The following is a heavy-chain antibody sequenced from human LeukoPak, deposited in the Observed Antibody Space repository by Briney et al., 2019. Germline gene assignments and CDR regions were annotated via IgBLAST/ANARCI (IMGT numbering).Heavy chain of an antibody. CDR1: GFTFSSYG. V-gene: IGHV3-30*02. CDR2: IRYDGSNK. CDR3: AKEGSGWRGYFDY. J-gene: IGHJ4*02. D-gene: IGHD6-19*01. Sequence: PGGSLRLSCAASGFTFSSYGMHWVRQTPGKGLEWVAFIRYDGSNKYYADSVKGRFTISRDNSKNTLYLQMNSLRAEDTAVYYCAKEGSGWRGYFDYWGQGTLVTDSS.